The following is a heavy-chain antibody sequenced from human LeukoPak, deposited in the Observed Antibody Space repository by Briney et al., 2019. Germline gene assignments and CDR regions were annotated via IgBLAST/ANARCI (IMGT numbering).Heavy chain of an antibody. CDR2: IYYSGST. J-gene: IGHJ4*02. V-gene: IGHV4-39*01. D-gene: IGHD1-26*01. CDR1: GGSISSSSYY. Sequence: SETLSLTCTVSGGSISSSSYYWGWIRQPPGKGLEWIGSIYYSGSTYYNPSLKSRVTISVDTSKNQFSLKLSSVTAADTAVYYCARVLSYSFDYWGQGTLVTVSS. CDR3: ARVLSYSFDY.